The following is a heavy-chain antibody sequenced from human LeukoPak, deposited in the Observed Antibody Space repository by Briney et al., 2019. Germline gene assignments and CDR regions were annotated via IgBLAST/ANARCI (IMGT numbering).Heavy chain of an antibody. D-gene: IGHD3-3*01. J-gene: IGHJ6*03. CDR1: GFTFSSYA. CDR2: ISGSGGST. V-gene: IGHV3-23*01. Sequence: GGSLRLSCAASGFTFSSYAMSWVRQAPGKGLEWVSAISGSGGSTYYADSVKGRFTISRDNSKNTLYLQMNSLRAEDTAVYYCARDNSHALSPHYDFWSGYKGRYYYYYMDVWGKGTTVTVSS. CDR3: ARDNSHALSPHYDFWSGYKGRYYYYYMDV.